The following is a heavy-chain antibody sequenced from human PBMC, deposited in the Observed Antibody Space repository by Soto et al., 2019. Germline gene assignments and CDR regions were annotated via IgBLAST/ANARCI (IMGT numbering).Heavy chain of an antibody. CDR1: GFTFSSYA. CDR3: AKGESYDYIWGSHRPKGPYNYMDV. CDR2: ISGSGGGT. J-gene: IGHJ6*03. V-gene: IGHV3-23*01. D-gene: IGHD3-16*02. Sequence: EVQLLESGGGLVQPGGSLRLSCAGSGFTFSSYAMTWVRQAPGKGLEWVSGISGSGGGTYSANSVKGRFTISRDNSKNTLYMQMNSLRAEDTALYYCAKGESYDYIWGSHRPKGPYNYMDVWGKGTTVTVSS.